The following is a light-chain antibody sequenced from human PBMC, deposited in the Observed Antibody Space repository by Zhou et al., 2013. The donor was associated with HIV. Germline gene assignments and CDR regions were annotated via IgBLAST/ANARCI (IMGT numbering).Light chain of an antibody. Sequence: EIVLTQSPGTLSLSPGERATLSCRASQSVASNYLAWYQQKPGQAPRLLIYGTSRRATGIPDRFSGSGSGTDFTLTISRLEAEDFEVYYCQQYDTWPLTFGGGTTVEIK. CDR1: QSVASNY. CDR2: GTS. V-gene: IGKV3-20*01. J-gene: IGKJ4*01. CDR3: QQYDTWPLT.